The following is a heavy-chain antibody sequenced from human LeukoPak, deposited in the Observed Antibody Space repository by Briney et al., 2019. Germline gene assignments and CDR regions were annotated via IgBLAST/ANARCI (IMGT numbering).Heavy chain of an antibody. CDR3: ARGLVGANLAGAFDI. CDR1: GYTFTGYY. V-gene: IGHV1-69*02. Sequence: EASVKVSCKASGYTFTGYYMHWVRQAPGQGLEWMGRIIPILGIANYAQKFQGRVTITADKSTSTAYMELSSLRSEDTAVYYCARGLVGANLAGAFDIWGQGTMVTVSS. CDR2: IIPILGIA. J-gene: IGHJ3*02. D-gene: IGHD1-26*01.